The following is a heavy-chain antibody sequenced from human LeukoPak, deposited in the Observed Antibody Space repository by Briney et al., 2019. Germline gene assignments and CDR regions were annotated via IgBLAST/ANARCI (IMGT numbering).Heavy chain of an antibody. V-gene: IGHV3-21*04. CDR1: GFTFSSYS. CDR2: ISSSSSYI. D-gene: IGHD2-21*01. Sequence: GGSLRLSCAASGFTFSSYSMNWVRQAPGKGLEWVSSISSSSSYIYYADSVKGRFTISRDNAKNSLYLQMNSLRAEDTAVYYCAKDLYIRAPPGEYYYYYGMDVWGQGTTVTVSS. J-gene: IGHJ6*02. CDR3: AKDLYIRAPPGEYYYYYGMDV.